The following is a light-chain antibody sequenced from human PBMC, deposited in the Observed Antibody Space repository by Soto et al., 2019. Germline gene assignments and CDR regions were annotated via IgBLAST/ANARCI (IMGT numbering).Light chain of an antibody. CDR2: GAS. Sequence: ESVLTQSPGTLALSPQERANLSCRASQSVSSSYLAWYQQKPGQAPRLLIYGASSRATGIPDRFSGSGSGTDFTLTISRLEPEDFAVYYCQQYGSSLYTFGQGTKLEIK. CDR1: QSVSSSY. CDR3: QQYGSSLYT. J-gene: IGKJ2*01. V-gene: IGKV3-20*01.